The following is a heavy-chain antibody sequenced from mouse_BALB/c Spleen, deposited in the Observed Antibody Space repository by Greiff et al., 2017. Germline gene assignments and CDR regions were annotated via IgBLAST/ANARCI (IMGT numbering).Heavy chain of an antibody. CDR2: ISAGGSYT. CDR3: ERCSTATAMDY. V-gene: IGHV5-4*02. CDR1: GFTFSDYY. D-gene: IGHD1-2*01. J-gene: IGHJ4*01. Sequence: DVKLVESGGGLVKPGGSLKLSCAASGFTFSDYYMYWVRQTPEKRLEWVATISAGGSYTYYPESVKGRFTISRDNAKNNLYLQMSRLKSEDTAMYYGERCSTATAMDYWGQGTSVTVSS.